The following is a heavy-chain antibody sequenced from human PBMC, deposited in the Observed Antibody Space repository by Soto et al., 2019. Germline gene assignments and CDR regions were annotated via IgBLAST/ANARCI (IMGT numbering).Heavy chain of an antibody. D-gene: IGHD3-10*01. V-gene: IGHV3-53*01. CDR1: GFTVSSNY. CDR2: IYSGGST. CDR3: ARVGYYGSLSYPSWFYP. Sequence: GGSLRLSCAASGFTVSSNYMSWVRQAQGKGLEWVSVIYSGGSTYYAYSVKYRFTISRDNSKNTLYLQMNGLRAEDSAVYYCARVGYYGSLSYPSWFYPWGQGTQVTDSS. J-gene: IGHJ5*02.